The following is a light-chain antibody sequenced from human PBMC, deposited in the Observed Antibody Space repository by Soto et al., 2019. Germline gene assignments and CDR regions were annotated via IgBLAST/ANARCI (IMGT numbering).Light chain of an antibody. V-gene: IGKV3-11*01. J-gene: IGKJ1*01. CDR1: QSVSSY. CDR2: DAS. CDR3: QQRSNWPT. Sequence: IVLTQSPATLSLSPGERATLSFRASQSVSSYLAWYQQKPGQAPRLLIYDASNRATGIPARFSGSGSGTDFTLTISSLEPEDFAVYYCQQRSNWPTFGQGTKV.